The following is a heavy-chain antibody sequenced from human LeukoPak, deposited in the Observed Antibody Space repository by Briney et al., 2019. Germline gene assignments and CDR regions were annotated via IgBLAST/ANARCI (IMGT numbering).Heavy chain of an antibody. J-gene: IGHJ4*02. CDR2: INPNSGGT. CDR1: GYTFTGYY. Sequence: ASVRVSCKASGYTFTGYYMHWVRQAPGQGLEWMGGINPNSGGTNYAQKLQGRVTMTTDTSTSTAYMELRSLRADDTAVYYCARVSIAAAGGFDYWGQGTLVTVSS. V-gene: IGHV1-2*02. CDR3: ARVSIAAAGGFDY. D-gene: IGHD6-13*01.